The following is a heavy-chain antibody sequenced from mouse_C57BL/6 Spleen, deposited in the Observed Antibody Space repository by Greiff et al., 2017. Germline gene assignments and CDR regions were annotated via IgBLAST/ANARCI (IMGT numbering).Heavy chain of an antibody. D-gene: IGHD2-4*01. CDR1: GYTFTSYW. CDR3: ARGAYDYDEANWYFDV. J-gene: IGHJ1*03. Sequence: VQLQQPGAELVKPGASVKLSCKASGYTFTSYWMQWVKQRPGQGLEWIGEIDPSDSYTNYNQKFKGKATLTVDPSSSTAYMQLSSLTSEDSAVYYCARGAYDYDEANWYFDVWGTGTTVTVSS. V-gene: IGHV1-50*01. CDR2: IDPSDSYT.